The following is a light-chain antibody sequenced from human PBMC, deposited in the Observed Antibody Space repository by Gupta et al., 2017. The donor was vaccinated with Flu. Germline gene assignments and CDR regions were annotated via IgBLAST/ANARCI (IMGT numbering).Light chain of an antibody. Sequence: SSDLTQPPSVSVSPGQTARITCSGDALPKRYTYWYQKKPGQAPLLIIYKDTERPSGIPERFPGSSSGTTVTLTISGVQAEDEADYYCQSADSNGIYGVFGGGTKLTV. CDR2: KDT. CDR1: ALPKRY. V-gene: IGLV3-25*02. J-gene: IGLJ3*02. CDR3: QSADSNGIYGV.